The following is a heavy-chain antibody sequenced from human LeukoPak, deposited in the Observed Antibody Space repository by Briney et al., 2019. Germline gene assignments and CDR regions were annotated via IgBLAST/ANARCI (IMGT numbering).Heavy chain of an antibody. CDR2: ISGSGGST. CDR3: ARDAAMTYRGYFDI. V-gene: IGHV3-23*01. J-gene: IGHJ2*01. CDR1: GFTFSSYA. Sequence: GGSLRLSCAASGFTFSSYAMSWVRQVSGKGLEWVSVISGSGGSTYYADSVKGRFTISRDNSKNTLYLQMNSLRPEDTAVYYCARDAAMTYRGYFDIWGRGTLVTVSS. D-gene: IGHD6-25*01.